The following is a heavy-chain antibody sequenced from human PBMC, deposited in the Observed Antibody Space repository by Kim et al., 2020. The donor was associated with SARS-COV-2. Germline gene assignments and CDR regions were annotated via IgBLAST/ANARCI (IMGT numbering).Heavy chain of an antibody. CDR3: AKDNAYYDSSGYYYYWYFDL. D-gene: IGHD3-22*01. CDR2: ISGDGGST. Sequence: GGSLRLSCAASGFTFDDYAMHWVRQAPGKGLEWVSLISGDGGSTYYADSVKGRFTISRDNRKNSLYLQMNSLRTEDTALYYCAKDNAYYDSSGYYYYWYFDLWGRGTLVTVSS. J-gene: IGHJ2*01. CDR1: GFTFDDYA. V-gene: IGHV3-43*02.